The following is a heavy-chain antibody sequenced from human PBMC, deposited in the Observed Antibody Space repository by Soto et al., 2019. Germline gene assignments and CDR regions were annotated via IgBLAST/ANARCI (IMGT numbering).Heavy chain of an antibody. V-gene: IGHV3-23*01. CDR1: GFTFSSYA. CDR2: IIGSVGST. D-gene: IGHD4-17*01. CDR3: AKDRDLYGDSDWYFDL. Sequence: GGSLRLSCAASGFTFSSYAMSWVRQAPGKGLEWVSAIIGSVGSTYYADSVKGRFTISRDNSKNTLYLQMNSLRAEDTAVYYCAKDRDLYGDSDWYFDLWGRGTLVTVSS. J-gene: IGHJ2*01.